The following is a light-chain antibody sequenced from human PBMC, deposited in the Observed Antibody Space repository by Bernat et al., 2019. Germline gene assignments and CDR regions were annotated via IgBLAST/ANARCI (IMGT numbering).Light chain of an antibody. CDR2: DVS. CDR3: SSYTSSSTLV. V-gene: IGLV2-14*03. CDR1: SSDVVGYNY. J-gene: IGLJ2*01. Sequence: QSALTQPASVSGSPGQSITISCTGTSSDVVGYNYVSWYQQHPGKAPKLMIYDVSDRPSGVSYRFSGSKSGNTASLTISGLQAEDEADYYCSSYTSSSTLVFGGGTKLTVL.